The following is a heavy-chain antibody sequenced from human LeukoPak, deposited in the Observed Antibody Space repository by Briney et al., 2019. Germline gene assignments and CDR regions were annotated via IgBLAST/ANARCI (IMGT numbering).Heavy chain of an antibody. D-gene: IGHD3/OR15-3a*01. J-gene: IGHJ4*02. V-gene: IGHV1-46*02. Sequence: GASVKVSCKASGYTFNNYAMNWVRQAPGQGLEWMGIINPSGGSTSYAQKFQGRVTMTRDTSTSTVYMELSSLRSEDTAVYYCARASYGPWTGWGQGTLVTVSS. CDR2: INPSGGST. CDR3: ARASYGPWTG. CDR1: GYTFNNYA.